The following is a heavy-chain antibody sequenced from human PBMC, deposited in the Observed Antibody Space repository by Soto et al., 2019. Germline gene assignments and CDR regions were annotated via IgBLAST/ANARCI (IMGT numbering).Heavy chain of an antibody. CDR2: ISAYNGNT. CDR1: GYTFTSYG. Sequence: QVQLVQSGAEVKKPGASVKVSCKASGYTFTSYGISWVRQAPGQGLEWMGWISAYNGNTNYAQKLQGRVTMTTDTSTGTAFRELRSLRSDDTAVYYCARDPGYCSSTSCYIPDYWGQGTLVTVSS. D-gene: IGHD2-2*02. V-gene: IGHV1-18*01. CDR3: ARDPGYCSSTSCYIPDY. J-gene: IGHJ4*02.